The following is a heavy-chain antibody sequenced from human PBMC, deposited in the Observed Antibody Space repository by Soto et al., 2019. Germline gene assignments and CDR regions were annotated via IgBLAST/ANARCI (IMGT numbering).Heavy chain of an antibody. CDR1: GFTFSSYG. CDR2: ISYDGSNK. J-gene: IGHJ4*02. Sequence: QVQLVESGGGVVQPGRSLRLSCAASGFTFSSYGMHWVRQAPGKGLEWVAVISYDGSNKYYADSVKGRFTISRDNSKNTLYLQMNSLRAEDTAVYYCAREGVDIVLVVAATGCYFDYWGQGTLVTVSS. CDR3: AREGVDIVLVVAATGCYFDY. V-gene: IGHV3-30*03. D-gene: IGHD2-15*01.